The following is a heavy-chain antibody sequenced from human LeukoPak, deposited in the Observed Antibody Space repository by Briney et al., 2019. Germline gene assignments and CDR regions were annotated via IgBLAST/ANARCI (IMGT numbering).Heavy chain of an antibody. CDR1: GFTFSTYA. V-gene: IGHV3-23*01. CDR3: AKDSNSSGWYYAPIDY. Sequence: GGSQRLSCTGSGFTFSTYAMSWVRQAPGKGLQWVSTVSGSGRNTYYTDSVKGRFTISRDNSKNTLYLQMNSLRAEDTAVYYCAKDSNSSGWYYAPIDYWGQGTLVTVSS. CDR2: VSGSGRNT. D-gene: IGHD6-19*01. J-gene: IGHJ4*02.